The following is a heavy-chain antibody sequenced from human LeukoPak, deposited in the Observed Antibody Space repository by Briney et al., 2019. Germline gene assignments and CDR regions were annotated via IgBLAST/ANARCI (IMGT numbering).Heavy chain of an antibody. CDR3: ASEVTGTTDA. J-gene: IGHJ4*02. CDR1: GFTFSSYA. D-gene: IGHD1-20*01. V-gene: IGHV3-30-3*01. CDR2: ISYDGSNK. Sequence: GGSLRLSCAASGFTFSSYAMHWVRQAPGKGLEWVAVISYDGSNKYYADSVKGRFTISRDNSKNTLYLQMNSLRAEDTAVYYCASEVTGTTDAWGQGTLVTVSS.